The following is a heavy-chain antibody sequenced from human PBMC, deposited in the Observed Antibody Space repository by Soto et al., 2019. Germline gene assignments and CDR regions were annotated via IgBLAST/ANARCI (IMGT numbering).Heavy chain of an antibody. CDR3: ASIMGATKTVDY. D-gene: IGHD1-26*01. J-gene: IGHJ4*02. V-gene: IGHV3-7*05. CDR1: GFTFGTNW. CDR2: IKEDGSQR. Sequence: GSLRLSCAASGFTFGTNWMTWVRQAPGKGLEWVANIKEDGSQRYYVDSVKGRFTISRDNAKNSLYLQMNSLRAEDTAVYYCASIMGATKTVDYWGQGTLVTVSS.